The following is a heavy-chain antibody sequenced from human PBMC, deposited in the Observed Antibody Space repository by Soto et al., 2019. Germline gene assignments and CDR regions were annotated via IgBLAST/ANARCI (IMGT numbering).Heavy chain of an antibody. J-gene: IGHJ5*02. V-gene: IGHV1-8*01. Sequence: ASVKVSCKTSGFTFTSHDIHWVRQATGQGLEWMGWMNTNTNSSDCAQRFQDRVTLTWNTSKSTAYMEMRRLTYDDTAAYFCAPEVVAVDEPTSLYLAPWGQGTQVTVSS. CDR1: GFTFTSHD. D-gene: IGHD2-21*01. CDR2: MNTNTNSS. CDR3: APEVVAVDEPTSLYLAP.